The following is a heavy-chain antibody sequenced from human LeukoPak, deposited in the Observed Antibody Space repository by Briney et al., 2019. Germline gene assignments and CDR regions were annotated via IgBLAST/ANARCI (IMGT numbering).Heavy chain of an antibody. CDR1: GYTFTSYG. CDR2: IIPIFGTA. V-gene: IGHV1-69*13. D-gene: IGHD5-12*01. Sequence: GASVKVSCKASGYTFTSYGISWVRQAPGQGLEWMGGIIPIFGTANYAQKFQGRVTITADESTSTAYMELSSLRSEDTAVYYCATPPPYTRGYSGYDPVRNAFDIWGPGTMVTVSS. CDR3: ATPPPYTRGYSGYDPVRNAFDI. J-gene: IGHJ3*02.